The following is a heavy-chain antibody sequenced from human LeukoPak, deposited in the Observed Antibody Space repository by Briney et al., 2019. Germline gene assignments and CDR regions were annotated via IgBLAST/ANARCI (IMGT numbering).Heavy chain of an antibody. V-gene: IGHV3-21*01. J-gene: IGHJ6*03. D-gene: IGHD3-10*01. CDR1: GFTFSSYS. Sequence: GGSLRLSCAASGFTFSSYSMNWVRQAPGKGLEWVSSISSWSSYIYYADSVKGRFTISRDNAKNSLYLQMNSLRAEDTAVYYCARVTVLLWFGETSDYYYMDVWGKGTTVTASS. CDR3: ARVTVLLWFGETSDYYYMDV. CDR2: ISSWSSYI.